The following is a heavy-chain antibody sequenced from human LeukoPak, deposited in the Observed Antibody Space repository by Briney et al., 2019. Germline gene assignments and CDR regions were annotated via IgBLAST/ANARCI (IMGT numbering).Heavy chain of an antibody. J-gene: IGHJ4*02. CDR3: VKDQNYDILTGYYGY. CDR2: ISYDGSNK. CDR1: GFTFSSYG. V-gene: IGHV3-30*18. Sequence: PGRSLRLSCAASGFTFSSYGMHWVRQAPGKGLEWVAVISYDGSNKYYADSVKGRFTISRDNSKNTLYLQMNSLRAEDTAVYYCVKDQNYDILTGYYGYWGQGTLVTVSS. D-gene: IGHD3-9*01.